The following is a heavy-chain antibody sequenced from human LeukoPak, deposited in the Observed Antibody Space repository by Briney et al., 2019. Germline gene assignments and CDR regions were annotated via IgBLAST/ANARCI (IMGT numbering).Heavy chain of an antibody. CDR3: AKGSYSDASGFDY. CDR2: IWYDGSNK. J-gene: IGHJ4*02. D-gene: IGHD3-22*01. Sequence: GGPLRLSCAASGFTFSSYAIHWVRQAPGKGLEWVAYIWYDGSNKYYANSVKGRFTISRDNSKRTAYLQMNSLRVEDTAVYYCAKGSYSDASGFDYWGQGALVTVSS. V-gene: IGHV3-30*02. CDR1: GFTFSSYA.